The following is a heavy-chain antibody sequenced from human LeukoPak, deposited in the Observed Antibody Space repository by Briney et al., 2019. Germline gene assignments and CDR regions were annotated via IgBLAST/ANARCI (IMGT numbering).Heavy chain of an antibody. Sequence: GGTLRLSCAASGFTFSSYGMSWVRQAPGKGLEWVSAISGSGGSTYYADSVKGRFTISRDNSKNTLYLQMNSLRAEDTAVYYCAKGSMVRGVIIFSDYMDVWGKGTTVTVSS. V-gene: IGHV3-23*01. J-gene: IGHJ6*03. CDR3: AKGSMVRGVIIFSDYMDV. CDR2: ISGSGGST. D-gene: IGHD3-10*01. CDR1: GFTFSSYG.